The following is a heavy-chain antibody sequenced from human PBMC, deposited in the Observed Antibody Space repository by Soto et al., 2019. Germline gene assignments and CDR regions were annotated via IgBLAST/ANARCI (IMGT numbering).Heavy chain of an antibody. D-gene: IGHD2-2*03. CDR2: INHSGST. Sequence: SETLSLTCAVYGGSFSGYYWSWIRQPPGKGLEWIGEINHSGSTNYNPSLKSRVTISVDTSKNQFSLKLSSVTAADTAVYYCARGRRTVDIVVVPAAKQAPYYYYGMDVWGQGTTVTVYS. J-gene: IGHJ6*02. CDR3: ARGRRTVDIVVVPAAKQAPYYYYGMDV. CDR1: GGSFSGYY. V-gene: IGHV4-34*01.